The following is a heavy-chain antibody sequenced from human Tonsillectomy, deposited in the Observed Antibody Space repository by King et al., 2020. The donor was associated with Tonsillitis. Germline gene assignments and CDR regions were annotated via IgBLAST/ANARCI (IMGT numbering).Heavy chain of an antibody. J-gene: IGHJ4*02. D-gene: IGHD3-16*01. CDR2: IELTPGGGTK. Sequence: VQLVESGGGLVKPGGSLRLSCAVSGFTFSNAWMSWFRQSPGKGVEWVGRIELTPGGGTKNYAAPVKGRFTISRDDSKDTLYLQMNSLRTDDTAVYYCATGLGRTNGDCWGQGALVTVSS. V-gene: IGHV3-15*04. CDR3: ATGLGRTNGDC. CDR1: GFTFSNAW.